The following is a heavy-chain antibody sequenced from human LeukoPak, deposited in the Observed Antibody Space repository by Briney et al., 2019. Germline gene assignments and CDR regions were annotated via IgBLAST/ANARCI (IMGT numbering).Heavy chain of an antibody. D-gene: IGHD6-13*01. CDR3: ASSYSSSWYFDY. CDR1: GGTFSSYA. V-gene: IGHV1-69*13. CDR2: IIPIFGTA. J-gene: IGHJ4*02. Sequence: SVKVSCKASGGTFSSYAISWVRQAPGQGLEWMGGIIPIFGTANYAQKFQGRVAITADESTSTAYMELSSLRSEDTAVYYCASSYSSSWYFDYWGQGTLVTVSS.